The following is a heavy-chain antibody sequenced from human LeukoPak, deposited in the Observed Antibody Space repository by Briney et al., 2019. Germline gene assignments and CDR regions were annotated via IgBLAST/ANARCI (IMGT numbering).Heavy chain of an antibody. CDR1: GFTFSSYG. D-gene: IGHD3-10*01. J-gene: IGHJ6*02. Sequence: GRSLRLSCAASGFTFSSYGMHWVRQAPGKGLEWVAVISYDGSNKYYADSVKGRFTISRDNSKNTLYLQMNSLRAEDTAVYYCARQDIWFGELVVWGQGTTVTVSS. V-gene: IGHV3-30*03. CDR3: ARQDIWFGELVV. CDR2: ISYDGSNK.